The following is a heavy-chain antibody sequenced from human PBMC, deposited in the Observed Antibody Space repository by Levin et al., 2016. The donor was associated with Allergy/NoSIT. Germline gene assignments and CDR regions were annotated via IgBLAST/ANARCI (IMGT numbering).Heavy chain of an antibody. J-gene: IGHJ4*02. CDR1: GYTFTGYA. CDR2: ITAGNGNT. V-gene: IGHV1-3*01. D-gene: IGHD5-18*01. Sequence: ASVKVSCKASGYTFTGYAIHWVRQAPGQRLEWMGWITAGNGNTKYSQKLQGRVTITRDTSASTAYMELSSLRSEDTAVYYCARIKSSWDSSLSPWGQGTLVTVSS. CDR3: ARIKSSWDSSLSP.